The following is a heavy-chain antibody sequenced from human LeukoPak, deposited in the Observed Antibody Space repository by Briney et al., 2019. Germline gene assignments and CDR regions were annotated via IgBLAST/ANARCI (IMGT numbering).Heavy chain of an antibody. J-gene: IGHJ4*02. CDR1: GYTFTSYY. D-gene: IGHD5-12*01. V-gene: IGHV1-46*01. CDR2: INPSGGST. CDR3: ARARVGYSGYESGLDY. Sequence: ASVKVSCKASGYTFTSYYMHWVRQAPGQGLEWMGIINPSGGSTSYAQKFQGRVTMTRDTSTSTVYMELISLRSEDTAVYYCARARVGYSGYESGLDYWGQGTLVTVSS.